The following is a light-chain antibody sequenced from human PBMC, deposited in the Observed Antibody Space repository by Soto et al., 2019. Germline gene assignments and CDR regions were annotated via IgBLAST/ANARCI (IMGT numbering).Light chain of an antibody. V-gene: IGKV3-20*01. Sequence: EIVLTQSPGTLSLSPGERATLSCRASQSVSSSYLAWYQQKPGQAPRLLIYGASSRATGIPDRFSGSGSGTDLTITISRLEPEDVEVYDCQQYGSSPWTFGQGTKVDI. CDR3: QQYGSSPWT. J-gene: IGKJ1*01. CDR1: QSVSSSY. CDR2: GAS.